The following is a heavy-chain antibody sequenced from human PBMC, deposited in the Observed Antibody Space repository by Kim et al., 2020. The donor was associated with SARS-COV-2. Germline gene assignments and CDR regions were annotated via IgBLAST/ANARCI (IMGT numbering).Heavy chain of an antibody. D-gene: IGHD1-26*01. Sequence: YNPSLKSRVTISVDTSKNQFSLKLSSVTAADTAVYYCARGRSGSYSSFHYWGQGTLVTVSS. J-gene: IGHJ4*02. V-gene: IGHV4-34*01. CDR3: ARGRSGSYSSFHY.